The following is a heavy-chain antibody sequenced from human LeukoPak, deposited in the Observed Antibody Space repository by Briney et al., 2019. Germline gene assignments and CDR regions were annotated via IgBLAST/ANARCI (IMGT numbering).Heavy chain of an antibody. CDR3: ASVNTWLQISFDC. CDR1: GGSISSGGYY. J-gene: IGHJ4*02. D-gene: IGHD5-18*01. Sequence: SQTLSLTCTVSGGSISSGGYYWSWIRQHPGKGLEWIGYIYYSGSTYYNPSLKSRVTISVDTSKNRFSLKLSSVTAADTAVYYCASVNTWLQISFDCWSQGILVTVSS. V-gene: IGHV4-31*03. CDR2: IYYSGST.